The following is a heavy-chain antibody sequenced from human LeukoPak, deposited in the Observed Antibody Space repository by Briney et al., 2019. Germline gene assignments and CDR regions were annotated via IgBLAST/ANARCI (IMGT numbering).Heavy chain of an antibody. CDR3: AKAAPVVVVVAATSWFDP. V-gene: IGHV3-23*01. Sequence: PGGSLRLSCAASGFTFSSYAMSWVRQAPGKGLEWVSAISGSGGSTYYADSVKGRFTISRDNSKNTLYLQMNSLRAEDTAVYYCAKAAPVVVVVAATSWFDPWGQGTLVTVSS. J-gene: IGHJ5*02. CDR1: GFTFSSYA. D-gene: IGHD2-15*01. CDR2: ISGSGGST.